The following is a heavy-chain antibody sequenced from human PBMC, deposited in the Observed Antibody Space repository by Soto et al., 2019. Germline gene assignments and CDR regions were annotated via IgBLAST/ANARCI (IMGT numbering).Heavy chain of an antibody. CDR3: AKDVAGGSDRGY. V-gene: IGHV3-23*01. J-gene: IGHJ4*02. Sequence: GGSLRLSCAASGFTFSSYAMSWVRQAPGKGLEWVSAVSGSGGSTYYADSVKGRFTISRDNSKNTLYLQMNSLRAEDTAVYYCAKDVAGGSDRGYWGQGTLVTVSS. CDR1: GFTFSSYA. CDR2: VSGSGGST. D-gene: IGHD2-15*01.